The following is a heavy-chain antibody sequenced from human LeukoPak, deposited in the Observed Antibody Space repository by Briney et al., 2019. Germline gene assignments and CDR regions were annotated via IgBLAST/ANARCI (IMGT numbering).Heavy chain of an antibody. CDR3: AKLSSRDYFDY. D-gene: IGHD3-16*02. J-gene: IGHJ4*02. CDR2: ISGSGGST. V-gene: IGHV3-23*01. Sequence: GGSLRLSCAASGFTFSNYWMHWVRQAPGKGLEWVSAISGSGGSTYYADSVKGRFTISRDNSKNTLYLQMNSLRAEDTAVYYCAKLSSRDYFDYWGQGTLVTVSS. CDR1: GFTFSNYW.